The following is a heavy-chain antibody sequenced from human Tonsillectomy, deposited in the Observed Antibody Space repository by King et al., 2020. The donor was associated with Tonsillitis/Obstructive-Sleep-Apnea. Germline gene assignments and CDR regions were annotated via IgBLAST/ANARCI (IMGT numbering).Heavy chain of an antibody. CDR3: AQGGGEGEIFGYYFAH. D-gene: IGHD2/OR15-2a*01. Sequence: HVQLVESGGGVVQPGRSLRLSCAASGFTLGTYGMHWVRQAPGKGLEWVAVISYDGDHKYYANSVKGRFTVSRDNSKNTLYLQMNSLRAEDTAVYYCAQGGGEGEIFGYYFAHWGQGSLVTVSS. J-gene: IGHJ4*02. V-gene: IGHV3-30*03. CDR2: ISYDGDHK. CDR1: GFTLGTYG.